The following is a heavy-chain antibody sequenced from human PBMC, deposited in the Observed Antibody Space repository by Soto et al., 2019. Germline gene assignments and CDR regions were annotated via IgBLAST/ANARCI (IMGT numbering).Heavy chain of an antibody. V-gene: IGHV3-48*03. J-gene: IGHJ4*02. D-gene: IGHD3-22*01. CDR2: ISSSGSTI. CDR1: GFTFSSYE. Sequence: GGSLRLSCAASGFTFSSYEMNWVRQAPGKGLEWVSYISSSGSTIYYADSVKGRFTISRDNAKNSLYLQMNSLRAEDTAVYYCARVLLSVNYYDSLWGQGTLVTVSS. CDR3: ARVLLSVNYYDSL.